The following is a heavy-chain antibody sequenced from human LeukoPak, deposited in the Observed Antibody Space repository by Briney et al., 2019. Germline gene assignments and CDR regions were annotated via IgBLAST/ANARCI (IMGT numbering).Heavy chain of an antibody. Sequence: ASVKASCKASGYTFTSYYMYWVRQAPGQGLEWLGWINSNSGGTTYAQNFQGRVTMTRDTSISTAYMELTRLRSDDTAVYYCARAKGGGHYTFDIWGQGTMVTVSS. CDR1: GYTFTSYY. V-gene: IGHV1-2*02. CDR3: ARAKGGGHYTFDI. D-gene: IGHD3-16*01. CDR2: INSNSGGT. J-gene: IGHJ3*02.